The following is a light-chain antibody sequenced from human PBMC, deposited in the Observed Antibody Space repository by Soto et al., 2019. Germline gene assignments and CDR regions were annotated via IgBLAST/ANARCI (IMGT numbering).Light chain of an antibody. CDR1: QSLLHSNGKTF. Sequence: DIVMTQSPLSLPVTPGEPASISCRSSQSLLHSNGKTFLDWYLQKPGQSPQLLIFSASKRASGVPDRFSASGSGTDFTLKINIVEAEDVVVYYCMQTLQTPGTFVQGTKVDIK. CDR3: MQTLQTPGT. V-gene: IGKV2-28*01. CDR2: SAS. J-gene: IGKJ1*01.